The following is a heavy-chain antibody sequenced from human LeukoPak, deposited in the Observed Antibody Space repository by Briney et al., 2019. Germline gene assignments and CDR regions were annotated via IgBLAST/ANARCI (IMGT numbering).Heavy chain of an antibody. CDR1: GFTFSSYW. Sequence: PGGSLRLSCAASGFTFSSYWMSWVRQAPGKGLVWVANIKQDGSEKYYVDSVKGRFTISRDNAKNSLYLQMNSLRAEDTAVYYCARVSGFITGAFDIWGQGTMVTVSS. CDR3: ARVSGFITGAFDI. D-gene: IGHD3-22*01. CDR2: IKQDGSEK. J-gene: IGHJ3*02. V-gene: IGHV3-7*01.